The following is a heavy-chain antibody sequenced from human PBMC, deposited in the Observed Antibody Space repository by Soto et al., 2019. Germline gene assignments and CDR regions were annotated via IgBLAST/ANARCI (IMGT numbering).Heavy chain of an antibody. V-gene: IGHV3-7*01. D-gene: IGHD3-9*01. Sequence: GGSLRLCCAAAECTFSSHWMRWVRQATGKGLEWVANIKQDGSEKYYVDSVKGRFTISRDNAKNSLYLQMNSLRAEDTAVYYCARDRDDILTGYPTSFDYWGQGTLVTVSS. CDR3: ARDRDDILTGYPTSFDY. J-gene: IGHJ4*02. CDR2: IKQDGSEK. CDR1: ECTFSSHW.